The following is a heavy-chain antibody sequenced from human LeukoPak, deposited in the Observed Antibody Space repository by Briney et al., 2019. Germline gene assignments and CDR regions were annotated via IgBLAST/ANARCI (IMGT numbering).Heavy chain of an antibody. Sequence: GASVKVSCKASGYTFTSYYMHWVRQAPGQGLEWMGIINPSGGSTSYAQKFQGRVTMTRDTSTSTVYMELSSLRSEDTAVYYYARAREDSSGYRNWFDPWGQGTLVTVSS. CDR2: INPSGGST. CDR1: GYTFTSYY. D-gene: IGHD3-22*01. CDR3: ARAREDSSGYRNWFDP. V-gene: IGHV1-46*01. J-gene: IGHJ5*02.